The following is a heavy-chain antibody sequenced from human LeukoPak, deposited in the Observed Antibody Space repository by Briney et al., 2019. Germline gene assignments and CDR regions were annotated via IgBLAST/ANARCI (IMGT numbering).Heavy chain of an antibody. CDR1: GFTFSSYA. CDR3: ATDPAGGNSVY. J-gene: IGHJ4*02. CDR2: ISASGVST. V-gene: IGHV3-23*01. Sequence: GGSLRLSCAASGFTFSSYAMSWVRQAPGKGLEWVSAISASGVSTYYADSVKGRFTISRDNSKNTLYLQMNSLRAEDTAVYYCATDPAGGNSVYWGQGTLVTVSS. D-gene: IGHD2-15*01.